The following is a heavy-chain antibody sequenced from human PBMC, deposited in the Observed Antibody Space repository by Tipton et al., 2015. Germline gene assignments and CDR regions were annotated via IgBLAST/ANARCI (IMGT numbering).Heavy chain of an antibody. D-gene: IGHD3-22*01. CDR2: VFHTGAT. Sequence: TLSLTCTVSGVSISSYYWTWIRQPPGKGLQWVGNVFHTGATSYNSSLKSRLTFSIDTSKNQVSLKLSSVIAADTAVYYCARASIMQGYYHDSSRYYLFNSWGQGTLVTVSS. J-gene: IGHJ1*01. CDR3: ARASIMQGYYHDSSRYYLFNS. V-gene: IGHV4-59*01. CDR1: GVSISSYY.